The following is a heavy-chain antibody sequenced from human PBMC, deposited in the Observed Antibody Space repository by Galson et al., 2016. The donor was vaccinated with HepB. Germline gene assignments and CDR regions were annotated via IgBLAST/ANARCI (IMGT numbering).Heavy chain of an antibody. J-gene: IGHJ4*02. CDR1: GFTFNSYW. V-gene: IGHV3-7*03. Sequence: SLRLSCAVSGFTFNSYWMSRVRQAPGKGLEWVANINQDGSEKYYVDFVKGRFTISRDKAKNTMFLQMHSLRADDTAVYYCAKSVLEYDILTGYYRRGADYWGQGTLVTVSS. CDR2: INQDGSEK. CDR3: AKSVLEYDILTGYYRRGADY. D-gene: IGHD3-9*01.